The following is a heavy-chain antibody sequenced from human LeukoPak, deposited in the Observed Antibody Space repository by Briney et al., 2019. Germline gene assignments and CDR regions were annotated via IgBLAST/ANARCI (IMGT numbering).Heavy chain of an antibody. CDR3: AREIVGATTGGDY. CDR1: GYIFTGYY. J-gene: IGHJ4*02. V-gene: IGHV1-2*02. CDR2: ISPNSGGT. D-gene: IGHD1-26*01. Sequence: GASVKVSCKASGYIFTGYYIHWVRQAPGQGLEWMGWISPNSGGTSYAQKLQGRVTMTRDTSISTAYMELSRLTSDDTAVYYCAREIVGATTGGDYWGQGTLVTVSS.